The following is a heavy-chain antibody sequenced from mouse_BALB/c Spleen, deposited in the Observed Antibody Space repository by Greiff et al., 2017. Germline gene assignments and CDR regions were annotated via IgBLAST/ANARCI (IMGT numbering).Heavy chain of an antibody. Sequence: EVQLVESGAELVKPGASVKLSCTASGFNIKDTYMHWVKQRPEQGLEWIGRIDPANGNTKYDPKFQGKATITADTSSNTAYLQLSSLTSEDTAVYYCARDWEGYYFDYWGQGTTLTVSS. CDR3: ARDWEGYYFDY. CDR1: GFNIKDTY. CDR2: IDPANGNT. V-gene: IGHV14-3*02. J-gene: IGHJ2*01. D-gene: IGHD4-1*01.